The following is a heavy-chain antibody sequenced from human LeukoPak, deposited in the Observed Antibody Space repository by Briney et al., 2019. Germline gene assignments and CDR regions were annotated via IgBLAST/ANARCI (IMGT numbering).Heavy chain of an antibody. D-gene: IGHD5-12*01. CDR2: IYHSGST. CDR1: GYSISSGYY. J-gene: IGHJ4*02. Sequence: PSETLSLTCAVSGYSISSGYYWGWIRQPPGKGLEWIGSIYHSGSTYYNPSLKSRVTISVDTSKNQFSLKLSSVTAADTAVYYCARVATGFGLYYFDHWGQGTLVTVSS. CDR3: ARVATGFGLYYFDH. V-gene: IGHV4-38-2*01.